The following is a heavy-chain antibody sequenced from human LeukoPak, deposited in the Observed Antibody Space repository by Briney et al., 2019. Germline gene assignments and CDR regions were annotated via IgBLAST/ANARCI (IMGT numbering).Heavy chain of an antibody. CDR1: GYSISSGYY. V-gene: IGHV4-38-2*01. CDR2: IYHSGST. Sequence: SETLSLTCAVSGYSISSGYYWGWIRQPPGKGLEWIGSIYHSGSTYYNPSLKSRVTISVDTSKNQFSLKLSSVTAADTAVYYCARTPLAADTSYFDYWGQGTLVTVSS. D-gene: IGHD6-25*01. J-gene: IGHJ4*02. CDR3: ARTPLAADTSYFDY.